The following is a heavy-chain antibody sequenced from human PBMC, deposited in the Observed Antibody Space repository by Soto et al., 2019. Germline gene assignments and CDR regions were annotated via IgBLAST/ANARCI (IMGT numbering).Heavy chain of an antibody. Sequence: QITLKESGPTLVKPIQTLTLTCTFSGFSLSTSGVGVGWIRQPPGKALEWLALIYLDDDKRYSPSLKSRLTITTDTSKTQVALTMTNMDPVDTATYYGAHDRHHFWSGYPFDPWGHGTLVTVSS. CDR3: AHDRHHFWSGYPFDP. D-gene: IGHD3-3*02. CDR2: IYLDDDK. J-gene: IGHJ5*02. V-gene: IGHV2-5*02. CDR1: GFSLSTSGVG.